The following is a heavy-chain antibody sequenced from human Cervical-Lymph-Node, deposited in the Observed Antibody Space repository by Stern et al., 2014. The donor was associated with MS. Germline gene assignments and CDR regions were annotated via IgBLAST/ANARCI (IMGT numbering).Heavy chain of an antibody. Sequence: VHLVESGAEVKKPGSSVKVSCKASGDSLSRFAISWVRQAPGQGLEWMGGIIPMSGKADYAQKFQGRVKLIADESTSTAYMELSSLKSEDAAVYYCASSYTGWDNPYHFYGMDVWGQGTTVTVSS. CDR1: GDSLSRFA. CDR3: ASSYTGWDNPYHFYGMDV. J-gene: IGHJ6*02. CDR2: IIPMSGKA. D-gene: IGHD1-14*01. V-gene: IGHV1-69*01.